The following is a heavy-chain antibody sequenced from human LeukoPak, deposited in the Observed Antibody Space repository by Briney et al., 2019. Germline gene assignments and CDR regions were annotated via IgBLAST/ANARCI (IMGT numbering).Heavy chain of an antibody. D-gene: IGHD1-26*01. Sequence: AGGSLRLSCAASGFTFSSYAMSWVRQAPGKGLEWVSAISGSGGSTYYADSVKGRFTISRDNSKNTLYLQMNGLRAEDTAVYYCASTPWELGRFDYWGQGTLVTVSS. V-gene: IGHV3-23*01. CDR2: ISGSGGST. J-gene: IGHJ4*02. CDR3: ASTPWELGRFDY. CDR1: GFTFSSYA.